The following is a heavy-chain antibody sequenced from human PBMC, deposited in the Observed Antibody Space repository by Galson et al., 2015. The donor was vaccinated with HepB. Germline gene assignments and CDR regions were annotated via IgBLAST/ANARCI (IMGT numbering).Heavy chain of an antibody. J-gene: IGHJ6*03. V-gene: IGHV6-1*01. Sequence: CAISGDSVSSNSAAWNRIRQSPSRGLEWLGRTYYRSKWYTEYAVSVKSRININPDTSKNQFSLQLNSVTPEDTAVYYCARARGYMDVWGRGTTVTVSS. CDR1: GDSVSSNSAA. CDR3: ARARGYMDV. CDR2: TYYRSKWYT.